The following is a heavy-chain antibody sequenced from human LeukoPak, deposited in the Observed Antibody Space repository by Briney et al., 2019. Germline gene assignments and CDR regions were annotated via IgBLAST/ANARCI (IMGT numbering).Heavy chain of an antibody. V-gene: IGHV3-9*01. CDR2: ISWNSGSI. CDR3: AKGHTYGLGESYLDF. Sequence: GGSLRLSCEASGYTFDDYAMHWVRQAPGKGMEWVSAISWNSGSIGYADSVKGRFTISRDNGKNSLYLQMNSLRTEDTALYYCAKGHTYGLGESYLDFWGQGTLVSVSS. D-gene: IGHD5-18*01. CDR1: GYTFDDYA. J-gene: IGHJ4*02.